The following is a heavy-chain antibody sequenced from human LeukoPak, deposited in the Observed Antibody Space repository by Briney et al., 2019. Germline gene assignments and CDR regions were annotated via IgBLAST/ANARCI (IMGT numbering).Heavy chain of an antibody. J-gene: IGHJ6*03. D-gene: IGHD2-15*01. V-gene: IGHV4-59*01. Sequence: RASETLSLTCTVSGDSISSYYWSWIRQPPGKGLEWIGYIYYSGSTNYNPSLKSRVTISVDTSKNQFSLKLSSVTAADTAVYYCARGPYCSGGSCYSDYYYYYYMDVWGKGTTVTVSS. CDR1: GDSISSYY. CDR2: IYYSGST. CDR3: ARGPYCSGGSCYSDYYYYYYMDV.